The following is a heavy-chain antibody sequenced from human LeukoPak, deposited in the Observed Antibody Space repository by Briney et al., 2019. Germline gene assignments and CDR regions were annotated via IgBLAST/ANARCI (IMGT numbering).Heavy chain of an antibody. CDR3: ASANYYGSGSYYNAPFDY. J-gene: IGHJ4*02. D-gene: IGHD3-10*01. V-gene: IGHV3-30-3*01. Sequence: GGSLRLSCAASGFTFSSYAMHWARQAPGKGLEWVAVISYDGSNKYYADSVKGRFTISRDNSKNTLYLQMNSLRAEDTAVYYCASANYYGSGSYYNAPFDYWGQGTLVTVSS. CDR2: ISYDGSNK. CDR1: GFTFSSYA.